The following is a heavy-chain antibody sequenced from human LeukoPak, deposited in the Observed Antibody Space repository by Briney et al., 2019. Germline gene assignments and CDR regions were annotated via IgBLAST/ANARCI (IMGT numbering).Heavy chain of an antibody. D-gene: IGHD2-15*01. Sequence: GESLKISCKGSGYSFTSYWIGWGRQMPGKSLEWMGIIYPGDSDTRYSPSFQGQVTISADKSISTAYLQWSSLKASDTAMYYCAGGYCSGGSCYWFDPWGQGTLVTVSS. CDR3: AGGYCSGGSCYWFDP. J-gene: IGHJ5*02. CDR1: GYSFTSYW. V-gene: IGHV5-51*01. CDR2: IYPGDSDT.